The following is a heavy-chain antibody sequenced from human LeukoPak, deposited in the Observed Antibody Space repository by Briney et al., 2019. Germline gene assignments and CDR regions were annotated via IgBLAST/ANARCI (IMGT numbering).Heavy chain of an antibody. V-gene: IGHV4-59*01. D-gene: IGHD3-10*01. CDR1: GGSISSYY. CDR3: ARAGAYGSGSYYDY. J-gene: IGHJ4*02. CDR2: IYYSGST. Sequence: SETLSLTCTVSGGSISSYYWSWIRQPPGKGLEWIGYIYYSGSTNYNPSLKSRVTISVDTSKNQFSLKLSSVTAADTAVYYCARAGAYGSGSYYDYWGQGTLVTVSS.